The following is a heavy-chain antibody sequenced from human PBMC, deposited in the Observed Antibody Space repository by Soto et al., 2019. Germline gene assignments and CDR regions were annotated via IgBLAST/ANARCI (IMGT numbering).Heavy chain of an antibody. Sequence: ASVKVSCKASGYTFTGYYMHWVRQAPGQGLEWMGWINPNSGGTNYAQKFQGRVTMTRDTSISTAYMELSRLRSDDTAVYYCASTDYDSSGFGEREYYYGMDVWGQGTTVTVSS. J-gene: IGHJ6*02. CDR1: GYTFTGYY. CDR2: INPNSGGT. CDR3: ASTDYDSSGFGEREYYYGMDV. D-gene: IGHD3-22*01. V-gene: IGHV1-2*02.